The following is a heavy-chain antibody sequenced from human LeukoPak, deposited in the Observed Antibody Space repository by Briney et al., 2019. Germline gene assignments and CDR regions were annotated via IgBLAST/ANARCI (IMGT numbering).Heavy chain of an antibody. V-gene: IGHV1-69*06. CDR1: GGTFSSYA. Sequence: VASVKVSCKASGGTFSSYAISWVRQAPGQGLEWMGGIIPIFGTANYAQKFQGRVTITADKSTSTAYMELSSLRSEDTAVYYCARGYAHGDYFDYWGRETLFTVSS. J-gene: IGHJ4*02. D-gene: IGHD5-12*01. CDR3: ARGYAHGDYFDY. CDR2: IIPIFGTA.